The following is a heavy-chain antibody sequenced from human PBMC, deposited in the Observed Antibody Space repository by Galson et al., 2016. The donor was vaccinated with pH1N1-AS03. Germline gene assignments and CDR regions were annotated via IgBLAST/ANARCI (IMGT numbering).Heavy chain of an antibody. V-gene: IGHV3-23*01. Sequence: SLRLSCAASGFTFKNYAMTWVRQAPGKGLEWVSGLSGSGNPTIYADSVKGRFTISRDNSKNTLYLQMNSLRAEGTAVYYCAKAKSTSTNEVVSPFDYWGQGTLVTVSS. CDR1: GFTFKNYA. CDR3: AKAKSTSTNEVVSPFDY. D-gene: IGHD3-22*01. CDR2: LSGSGNPT. J-gene: IGHJ4*02.